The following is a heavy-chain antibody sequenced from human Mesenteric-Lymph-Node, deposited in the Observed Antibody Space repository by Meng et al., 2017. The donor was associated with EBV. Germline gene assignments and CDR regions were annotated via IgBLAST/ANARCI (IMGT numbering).Heavy chain of an antibody. CDR1: GCQVATYW. D-gene: IGHD3-22*01. CDR2: IYPRDSEA. J-gene: IGHJ4*02. Sequence: VQLVQSGPAVRKPGESLTISSKHSGCQVATYWTGGVRLLPGKGMEWMGIIYPRDSEAKYNLSFEGHVTIAINESINTVYLHMISLKTSDSATYYCARPSYDTSGFLASWGQGTLVTVSS. CDR3: ARPSYDTSGFLAS. V-gene: IGHV5-51*02.